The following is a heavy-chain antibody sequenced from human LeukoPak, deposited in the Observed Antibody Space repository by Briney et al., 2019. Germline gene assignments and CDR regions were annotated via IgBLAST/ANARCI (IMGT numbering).Heavy chain of an antibody. Sequence: PSETLSLTCAVSGYSISSGYYWGWIRQPPGKGLEWIGSIHHSGNTNYNPSLKSRVTISVDTSKNQFSLKVSSVTAADTALYYCARWYSSSGYLDYWGQGTLVTVSS. CDR3: ARWYSSSGYLDY. CDR2: IHHSGNT. D-gene: IGHD6-6*01. CDR1: GYSISSGYY. J-gene: IGHJ4*02. V-gene: IGHV4-38-2*01.